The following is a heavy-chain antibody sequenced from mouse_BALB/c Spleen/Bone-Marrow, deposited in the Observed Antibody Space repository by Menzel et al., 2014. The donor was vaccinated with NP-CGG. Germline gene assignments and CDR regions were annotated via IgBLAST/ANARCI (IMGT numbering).Heavy chain of an antibody. J-gene: IGHJ2*01. D-gene: IGHD2-3*01. Sequence: VQLKQSGPELVKPGASVKMSCKASGYTFXAYVMHWVKQKPGQGLEWIGYINPYNDGTNYIEKFKGKATLTSDIPSSTAYMELSSLTSEDSAVYYCAREGWLLRFDYWGQGTTLTVSS. CDR3: AREGWLLRFDY. CDR2: INPYNDGT. CDR1: GYTFXAYV. V-gene: IGHV1-14*01.